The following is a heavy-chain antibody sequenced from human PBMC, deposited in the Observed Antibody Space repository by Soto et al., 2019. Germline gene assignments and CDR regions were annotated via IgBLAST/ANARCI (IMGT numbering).Heavy chain of an antibody. Sequence: QVQLVESGGGVVQPGRSLRLSCAASGFTFSSYGMHWVRQAPGKGLEWVAVISYDGSNKYYADSVKGRVTISRDNSKNTRYLQMNSLRAEDTAVYYCAKDLGGNDAFDIWGQGTMVTVSS. V-gene: IGHV3-30*18. CDR2: ISYDGSNK. CDR3: AKDLGGNDAFDI. CDR1: GFTFSSYG. D-gene: IGHD2-15*01. J-gene: IGHJ3*02.